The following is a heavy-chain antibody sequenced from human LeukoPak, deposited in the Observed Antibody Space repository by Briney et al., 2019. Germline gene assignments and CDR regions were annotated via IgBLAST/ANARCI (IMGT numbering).Heavy chain of an antibody. CDR2: IYYSGST. Sequence: SETLSLTCTVSGGSISSGDYYWSWIRQPPGKGLEWIGYIYYSGSTYYNPSLKSRVTISVDTSRNQFSLKLSSVTAADTAVYYCARGNYDYVWGSYRPFDYWGQGTLVTVSS. D-gene: IGHD3-16*02. J-gene: IGHJ4*02. CDR1: GGSISSGDYY. V-gene: IGHV4-30-4*01. CDR3: ARGNYDYVWGSYRPFDY.